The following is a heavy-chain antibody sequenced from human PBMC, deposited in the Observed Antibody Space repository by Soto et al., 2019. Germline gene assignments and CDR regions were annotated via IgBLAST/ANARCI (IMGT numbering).Heavy chain of an antibody. D-gene: IGHD2-8*01. J-gene: IGHJ4*02. Sequence: QVQLLESGPGLVKPSETLSLTCTVSGDSIGTTHSYWAWIRQSPGKGLEWIGTIHYSGSTYYMPSLRIRVTLSVDTSKNQFSLRLTSVTAEDTAVYYCARHEGNGNVWPLDYGGQGILVTVSS. CDR3: ARHEGNGNVWPLDY. V-gene: IGHV4-39*01. CDR1: GDSIGTTHSY. CDR2: IHYSGST.